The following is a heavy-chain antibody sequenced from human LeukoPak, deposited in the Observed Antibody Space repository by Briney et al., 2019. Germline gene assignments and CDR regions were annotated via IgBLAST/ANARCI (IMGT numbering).Heavy chain of an antibody. CDR2: IYTSGST. V-gene: IGHV4-4*07. CDR3: ARDQTYYDSSGYSLYAFDI. D-gene: IGHD3-22*01. Sequence: SETLSLTCTVSGGSISSYYWSWIRQPAGKGMKWIGRIYTSGSTNYNPFLKSRVTMSVDTSKNQFSLKLSSVTAADTAVYYCARDQTYYDSSGYSLYAFDIWGQGTMVTVSS. CDR1: GGSISSYY. J-gene: IGHJ3*02.